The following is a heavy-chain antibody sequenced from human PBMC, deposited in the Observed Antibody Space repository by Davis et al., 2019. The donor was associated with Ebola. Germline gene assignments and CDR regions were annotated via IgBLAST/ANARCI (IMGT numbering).Heavy chain of an antibody. J-gene: IGHJ4*02. CDR2: INPNSGGT. V-gene: IGHV1-2*04. CDR1: GYTFTGYY. D-gene: IGHD4-17*01. Sequence: ASVKVSCKASGYTFTGYYMHWVRQPPRQGLEWMGWINPNSGGTNYAQKVHGWVTMTRDTSASTAYMELSSLRSEDTAVDYCARYTVSEPDYWGQGTLVTVSS. CDR3: ARYTVSEPDY.